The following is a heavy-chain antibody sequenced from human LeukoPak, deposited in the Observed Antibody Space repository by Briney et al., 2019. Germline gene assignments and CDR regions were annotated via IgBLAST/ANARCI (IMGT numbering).Heavy chain of an antibody. V-gene: IGHV3-30*18. CDR3: AKRGYYDSSGYYYYYYGMDV. D-gene: IGHD3-22*01. CDR2: ISYDGSNK. J-gene: IGHJ6*02. CDR1: GFTFSSYG. Sequence: PGGSLRLSCAASGFTFSSYGMHWVRQAPGKGLEWVAVISYDGSNKYYADSVKGRFTISRDNSKNTLYLQMNSLRAEDTAVYYCAKRGYYDSSGYYYYYYGMDVWGQGTTVTVSS.